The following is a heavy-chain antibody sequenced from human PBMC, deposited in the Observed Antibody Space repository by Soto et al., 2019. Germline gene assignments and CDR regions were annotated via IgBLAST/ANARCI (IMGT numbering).Heavy chain of an antibody. Sequence: QVQLVQSGAEVKKPGASVKVSCKASGYTFPASYMHWVRQAPGQGLEWMGWINPNSGGTNYAQKFQGRVSMTRDTSISFAYMEIKRLSSDDTAVYYCAREGSLVGAMDLWGQGTLVTVSS. CDR3: AREGSLVGAMDL. J-gene: IGHJ5*02. V-gene: IGHV1-2*02. CDR2: INPNSGGT. CDR1: GYTFPASY. D-gene: IGHD1-26*01.